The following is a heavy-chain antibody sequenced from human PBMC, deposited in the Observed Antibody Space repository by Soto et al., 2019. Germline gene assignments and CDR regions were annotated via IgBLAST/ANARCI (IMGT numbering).Heavy chain of an antibody. Sequence: SANLALTCTVSGCSISSSSYYWGWIRQPAGKGLEWIGSIYYSGSTYYNPSVKSRVTISVDTSKNQFSLKLSSVTAADTAVYYCARLTILTPLSLVRGALYYFDYWGQGPLVTVSS. V-gene: IGHV4-39*01. J-gene: IGHJ4*02. D-gene: IGHD3-10*01. CDR2: IYYSGST. CDR1: GCSISSSSYY. CDR3: ARLTILTPLSLVRGALYYFDY.